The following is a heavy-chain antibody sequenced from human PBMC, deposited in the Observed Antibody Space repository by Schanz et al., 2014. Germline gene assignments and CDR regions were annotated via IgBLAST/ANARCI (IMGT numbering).Heavy chain of an antibody. CDR3: ARVGHITGTAPEGMDV. D-gene: IGHD1-20*01. Sequence: VQLVESGGGLVKPGGSLRLSCAASGFTFSDYYMTWIRQAPGKGLEWVSDISDSGDSTHYADSVKGRFTISRDNAKNSLFLQMNSLSAEDTAVYYCARVGHITGTAPEGMDVWGQGTTVIVSS. V-gene: IGHV3-11*01. J-gene: IGHJ6*02. CDR2: ISDSGDST. CDR1: GFTFSDYY.